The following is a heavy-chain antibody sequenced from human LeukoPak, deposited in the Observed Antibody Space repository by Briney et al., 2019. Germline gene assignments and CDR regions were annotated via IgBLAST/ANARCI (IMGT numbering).Heavy chain of an antibody. CDR1: GGSISNYY. CDR2: IYTSGTT. Sequence: SETLSLTCTVSGGSISNYYWSWIRQPAGKGLEWIGRIYTSGTTHYNPSLKSRVTMSVDTSKNQFSLKLTSVTAADTAVYYCARGPGSYNAWHFDLWGRGTLVTVSS. CDR3: ARGPGSYNAWHFDL. V-gene: IGHV4-4*07. J-gene: IGHJ2*01. D-gene: IGHD1-26*01.